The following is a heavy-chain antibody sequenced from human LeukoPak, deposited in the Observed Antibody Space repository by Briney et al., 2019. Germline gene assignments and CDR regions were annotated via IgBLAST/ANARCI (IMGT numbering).Heavy chain of an antibody. CDR2: INHSGST. D-gene: IGHD2-2*01. V-gene: IGHV4-34*01. J-gene: IGHJ5*02. CDR3: ARGRQDIVVVPAAPPGNWFDP. Sequence: SSETLSLTCAVYGGSFSGYYWSWIRQPPGKGLEWIGEINHSGSTNYNPSLKSRVTISVDTSKNQFSLKLGSVTAADTAVYYCARGRQDIVVVPAAPPGNWFDPWGQGTLVTVSS. CDR1: GGSFSGYY.